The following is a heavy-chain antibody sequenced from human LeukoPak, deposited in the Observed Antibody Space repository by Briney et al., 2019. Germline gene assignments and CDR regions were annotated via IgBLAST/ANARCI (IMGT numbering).Heavy chain of an antibody. D-gene: IGHD4-23*01. CDR3: ARGPNYGGNSKDFDY. CDR2: INHSGST. J-gene: IGHJ4*02. V-gene: IGHV4-34*01. Sequence: SETLSLTCAVYGGSFSGYYWSWSLQPPGKGLEWIGEINHSGSTNYNPSLKRRVTVSVDTSKNQFSLKLSSVPAADTAVYYCARGPNYGGNSKDFDYWGQGTLVTVSS. CDR1: GGSFSGYY.